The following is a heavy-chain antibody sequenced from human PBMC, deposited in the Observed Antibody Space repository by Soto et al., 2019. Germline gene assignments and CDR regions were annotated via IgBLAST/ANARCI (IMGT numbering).Heavy chain of an antibody. CDR1: GYTLTELS. CDR3: ATVIAVAGPGGWFDP. V-gene: IGHV1-24*01. Sequence: GASVKVSCKVSGYTLTELSMHWVRQAPGKGLEWMGGFDPEDGETIYAQKSQGRVTMTEDTSTDTAYMELSSLRSEDTAVYYCATVIAVAGPGGWFDPWGQGTLVTVSS. CDR2: FDPEDGET. D-gene: IGHD6-19*01. J-gene: IGHJ5*02.